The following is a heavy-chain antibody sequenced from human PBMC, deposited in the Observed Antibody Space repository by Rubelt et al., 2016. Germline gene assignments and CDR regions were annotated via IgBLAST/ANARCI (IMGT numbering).Heavy chain of an antibody. CDR1: GYTFTSYG. V-gene: IGHV1-18*01. D-gene: IGHD6-6*01. Sequence: VQLVQSGAEVKTPGASVKVSCKASGYTFTSYGISWVRQAPGHGLEWMGWVSAYNGNTHYAQKLQGRVTMTTDTSTSTAYRELRSLGSDDTAVDYCARDRIRIAARQGWYFDLWGRGTLVTVSS. CDR3: ARDRIRIAARQGWYFDL. CDR2: VSAYNGNT. J-gene: IGHJ2*01.